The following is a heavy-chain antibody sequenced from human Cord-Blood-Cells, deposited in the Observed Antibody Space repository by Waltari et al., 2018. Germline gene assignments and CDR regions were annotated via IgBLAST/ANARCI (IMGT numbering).Heavy chain of an antibody. CDR1: GFTFSSVW. CDR2: IKQDGSEK. J-gene: IGHJ4*02. CDR3: ALGDHFDY. D-gene: IGHD3-16*01. Sequence: EVQLVESGGGLVQPGGSLRLSCAASGFTFSSVWLGWVRQAPGKGLEWVANIKQDGSEKYYVDSVKGRFTISRDNAKNSLYLQMNSLRAEDTAVYYCALGDHFDYWGQGTLVTVSS. V-gene: IGHV3-7*05.